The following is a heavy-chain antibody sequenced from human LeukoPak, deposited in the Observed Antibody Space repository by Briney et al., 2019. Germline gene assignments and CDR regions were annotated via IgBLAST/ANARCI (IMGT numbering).Heavy chain of an antibody. CDR2: IYYSGST. V-gene: IGHV4-59*08. D-gene: IGHD1-26*01. CDR3: ARVDSGSFLGDWFDP. Sequence: PSETLSLTCTVSGGSISSYYWSWIRQPPGKGLEWIGYIYYSGSTNYNPSLKSRVTISVDTSKDQFSLKLSSVTAADTAVYYCARVDSGSFLGDWFDPWGQGTLVTVSS. CDR1: GGSISSYY. J-gene: IGHJ5*02.